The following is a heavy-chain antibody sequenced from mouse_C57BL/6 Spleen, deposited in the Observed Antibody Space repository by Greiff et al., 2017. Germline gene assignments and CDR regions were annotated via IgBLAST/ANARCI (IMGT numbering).Heavy chain of an antibody. CDR3: ARPSGSSLYWYFDV. CDR1: GFTFSDYG. J-gene: IGHJ1*03. CDR2: ISSGSSTI. V-gene: IGHV5-17*01. D-gene: IGHD1-1*01. Sequence: DVMLVESGGGLVKPGGSLKLSCAASGFTFSDYGMHWVRQAPEKGLEWVAYISSGSSTIYYADTVKGRFTISRDNATNTLFLQMTSLRSEDTAMYYCARPSGSSLYWYFDVWGTGTTVTVSS.